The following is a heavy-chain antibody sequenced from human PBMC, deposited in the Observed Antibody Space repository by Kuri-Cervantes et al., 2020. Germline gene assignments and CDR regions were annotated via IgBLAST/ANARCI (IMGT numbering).Heavy chain of an antibody. CDR1: GFSFSSYD. J-gene: IGHJ4*02. Sequence: ASVKVSCKASGFSFSSYDINWVRQTTGQGFEWMGWISAYNGDTNYAQKLQGRVTMTTDTSTSTAYMELRSLRSDDTAVYYCAREFGYNRSLKDYWGQGTLVTVSS. CDR2: ISAYNGDT. CDR3: AREFGYNRSLKDY. D-gene: IGHD6-13*01. V-gene: IGHV1-18*01.